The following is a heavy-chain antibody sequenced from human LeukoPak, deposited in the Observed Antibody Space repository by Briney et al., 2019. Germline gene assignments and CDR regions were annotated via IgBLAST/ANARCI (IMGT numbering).Heavy chain of an antibody. Sequence: GGSLRLSCAASGFTFSDYWMSWVRQAPGKGLEWVANIKEDGSEKRYVDSVEGRFTVSRDNAKNSLYLQMSSLRAEDTAVYYCARSVRGDVSGYYPLDYWGQGTLVTVSS. J-gene: IGHJ4*02. CDR2: IKEDGSEK. D-gene: IGHD3-22*01. CDR3: ARSVRGDVSGYYPLDY. V-gene: IGHV3-7*01. CDR1: GFTFSDYW.